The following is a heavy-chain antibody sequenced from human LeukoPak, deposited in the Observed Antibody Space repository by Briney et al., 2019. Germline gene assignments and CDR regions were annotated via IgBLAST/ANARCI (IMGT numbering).Heavy chain of an antibody. CDR2: INHSGST. CDR1: GGSFSGYY. J-gene: IGHJ3*02. D-gene: IGHD3-22*01. V-gene: IGHV4-34*01. CDR3: ARGGPARRITMIVVAPLAFDT. Sequence: SETLSLTCAVYGGSFSGYYWSWIRQPPGKGLEWIGEINHSGSTNYNPSLKSRVTISVDTSKNQFSLKLSSVTAADTAVYYCARGGPARRITMIVVAPLAFDTWGQGTMVTVSS.